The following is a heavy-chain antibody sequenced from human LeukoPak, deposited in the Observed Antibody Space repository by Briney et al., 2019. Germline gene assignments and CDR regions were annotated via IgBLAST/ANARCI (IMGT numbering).Heavy chain of an antibody. Sequence: PSETLSLTCAVYGGSFSGYYWSWIRQPPGKGLEWIGEINHSGSTNYNPSLKSRVTISVDTSKNQFSLKLSSVTAADTAVYYCARGLIVVVVVATPKNGWFDPWGQGTLVTVSS. J-gene: IGHJ5*02. D-gene: IGHD2-15*01. CDR2: INHSGST. CDR1: GGSFSGYY. V-gene: IGHV4-34*01. CDR3: ARGLIVVVVVATPKNGWFDP.